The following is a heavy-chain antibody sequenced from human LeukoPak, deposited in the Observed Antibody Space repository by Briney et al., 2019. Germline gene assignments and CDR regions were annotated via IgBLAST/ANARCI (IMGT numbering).Heavy chain of an antibody. CDR2: ISSSSSYI. CDR3: AKAGRYCSGGSCLQTDY. CDR1: GFTFSSYS. J-gene: IGHJ4*02. V-gene: IGHV3-21*04. Sequence: GGSLRLSCAASGFTFSSYSMNWVRQAPGKGLEWVSSISSSSSYIYYADSVKGRFTISRDNSKNTLYLQMNSLRAEDTAVYYCAKAGRYCSGGSCLQTDYWGQGTLVTVSS. D-gene: IGHD2-15*01.